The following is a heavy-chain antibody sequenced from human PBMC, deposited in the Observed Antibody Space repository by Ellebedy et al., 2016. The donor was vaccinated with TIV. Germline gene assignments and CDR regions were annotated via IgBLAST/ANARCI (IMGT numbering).Heavy chain of an antibody. Sequence: ASVKVSCKASGYTLTSYYVHWVRQAPGQGLEWMGIINPSGGVTKYAQMFQGRVTMIRDTSTSTVYMDLRSLRSEDTAVYYCASGANSLAGMDVWGQGTPVTVSS. CDR1: GYTLTSYY. CDR3: ASGANSLAGMDV. D-gene: IGHD1-26*01. J-gene: IGHJ6*02. CDR2: INPSGGVT. V-gene: IGHV1-46*01.